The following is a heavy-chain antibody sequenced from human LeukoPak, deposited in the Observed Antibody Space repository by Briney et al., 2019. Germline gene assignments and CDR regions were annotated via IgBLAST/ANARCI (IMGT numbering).Heavy chain of an antibody. D-gene: IGHD6-25*01. CDR1: GDPISPISSSTYY. CDR3: ARQLPTAAADTRGYFDY. Sequence: SETLSLTCTVSGDPISPISSSTYYWGWTRQAPGKGLEWIGSLYYGENAHYNPSLKSRATLSVDTSNNQFSLKLTSVTAADAAVYFCARQLPTAAADTRGYFDYWGQGAVVTVSS. CDR2: LYYGENA. V-gene: IGHV4-39*01. J-gene: IGHJ4*02.